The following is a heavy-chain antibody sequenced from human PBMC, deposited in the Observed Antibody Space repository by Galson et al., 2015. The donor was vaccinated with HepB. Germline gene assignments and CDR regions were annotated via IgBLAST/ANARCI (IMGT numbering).Heavy chain of an antibody. D-gene: IGHD6-19*01. V-gene: IGHV2-5*01. CDR2: FYWNDDK. CDR1: GFSLNTGGVG. Sequence: PALVKPTQTLTLTCTFSGFSLNTGGVGVGWIRQPPGKALEWLALFYWNDDKSYSPSLESRLTLTKDTSKTQVVLTMTNMDPVDTATYYCAHRIYSSDGEGFDYWGQGTLVTVSS. CDR3: AHRIYSSDGEGFDY. J-gene: IGHJ4*02.